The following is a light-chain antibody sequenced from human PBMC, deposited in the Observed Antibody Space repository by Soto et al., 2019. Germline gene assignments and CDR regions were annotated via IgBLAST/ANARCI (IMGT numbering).Light chain of an antibody. CDR2: GSS. V-gene: IGKV3-20*01. CDR3: QQYGSSPPYT. Sequence: EVVLTQSPGTLSLSPGERATLSCRASQSVSNNYFAWYQQKPGQAPRLLIFGSSDRATGIPDRFSGRGSGTVFTLTISRLEPEDFAVYYCQQYGSSPPYTFGQGTKLEIK. CDR1: QSVSNNY. J-gene: IGKJ2*01.